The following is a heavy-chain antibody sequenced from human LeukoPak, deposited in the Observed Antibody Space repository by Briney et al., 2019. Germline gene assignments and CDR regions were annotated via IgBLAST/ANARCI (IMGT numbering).Heavy chain of an antibody. Sequence: GGSLRLXCAASGFTFSNAWMSWVRQAPGKELEWVGRIKSNTDGVTTDYAAPVKGRFTISRDDSKNTLYLQMNSLKTEDTAVYYCTTDYSGSYPSLDYWGQGTLVTVSS. CDR3: TTDYSGSYPSLDY. D-gene: IGHD1-26*01. V-gene: IGHV3-15*01. CDR1: GFTFSNAW. J-gene: IGHJ4*02. CDR2: IKSNTDGVTT.